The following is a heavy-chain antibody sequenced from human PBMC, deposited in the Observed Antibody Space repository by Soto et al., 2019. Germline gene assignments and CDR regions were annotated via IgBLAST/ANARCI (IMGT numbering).Heavy chain of an antibody. D-gene: IGHD6-6*01. CDR1: GGSFIGYY. CDR3: ARGGRIAARPDFDY. CDR2: INHSGST. Sequence: PSETLSLTCAVYGGSFIGYYCSFIRHPPGKGLEWIGEINHSGSTNYNPSLKSRVTISVDTSKNQFSLKLSSVTAADTAVYYCARGGRIAARPDFDYWGQGALVTVSS. V-gene: IGHV4-34*01. J-gene: IGHJ4*02.